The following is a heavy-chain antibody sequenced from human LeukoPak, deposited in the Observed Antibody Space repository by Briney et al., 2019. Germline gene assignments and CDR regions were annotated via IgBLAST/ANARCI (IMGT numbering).Heavy chain of an antibody. V-gene: IGHV4-31*03. CDR2: IYYSGST. Sequence: SETLSLTCTVSGGSISSGGYYWSWIRQRPGKGLEWIGYIYYSGSTYYNPSLKSRVTISVDTSKNQFSLKLSSVTAADTAVYYCARGRDGYNLRVSGAFDIWGQGTMVTVSS. D-gene: IGHD5-24*01. J-gene: IGHJ3*02. CDR3: ARGRDGYNLRVSGAFDI. CDR1: GGSISSGGYY.